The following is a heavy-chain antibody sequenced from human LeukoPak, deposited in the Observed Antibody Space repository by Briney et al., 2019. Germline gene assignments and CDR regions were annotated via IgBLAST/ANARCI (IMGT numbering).Heavy chain of an antibody. CDR1: GFTFSSYG. J-gene: IGHJ4*02. V-gene: IGHV3-30*18. D-gene: IGHD3-16*01. CDR3: AKEDHHGGGY. Sequence: GGSLRLSCAASGFTFSSYGIHWVRQAPGKGLEWVAVISYDGSNKYYADSVKGRFTISRDNSKNTLYLQMNSLRAEDTAVYYCAKEDHHGGGYWGQGTLVTVSS. CDR2: ISYDGSNK.